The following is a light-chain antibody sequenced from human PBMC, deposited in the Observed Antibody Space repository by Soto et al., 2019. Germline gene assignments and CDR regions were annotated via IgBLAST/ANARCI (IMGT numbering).Light chain of an antibody. V-gene: IGKV3-15*01. CDR3: QQYNHWTPYT. CDR1: HTLSTN. Sequence: IVMTQSPATLSVSPGERATLSCSASHTLSTNLAWYHQKPDQDPRLLIYGSSISATGTPPRFSGSGFGTEFTLTISGLQFADFAVFYCQQYNHWTPYTFGQGNKLEIK. J-gene: IGKJ2*01. CDR2: GSS.